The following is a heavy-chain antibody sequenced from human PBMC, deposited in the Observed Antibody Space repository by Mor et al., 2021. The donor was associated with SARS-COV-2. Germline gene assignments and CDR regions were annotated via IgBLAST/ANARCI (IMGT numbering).Heavy chain of an antibody. D-gene: IGHD3-3*01. CDR2: IYHSGSA. V-gene: IGHV4-38-2*01. Sequence: WIGSIYHSGSAYYNPSLKSRVTISVDKSKNQFSLKMTSATASDTAVYYCARNWNAGGGFLEWLVYWGPGVPVTVSS. CDR3: ARNWNAGGGFLEWLVY. J-gene: IGHJ4*02.